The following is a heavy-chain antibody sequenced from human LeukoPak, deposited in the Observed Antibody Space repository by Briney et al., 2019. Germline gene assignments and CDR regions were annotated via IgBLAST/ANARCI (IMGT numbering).Heavy chain of an antibody. Sequence: SETLSLTCAVSGGSISSSNWWSWVRQPPGKGLEWIGEIYHSGSTNYNPSLKSRVTISVDTSKNQFSLKLSSVTAADTAVYYCARAWGTKYCSSTSCPPATPYYFDYWGQGTLVTVSS. J-gene: IGHJ4*02. CDR2: IYHSGST. CDR1: GGSISSSNW. CDR3: ARAWGTKYCSSTSCPPATPYYFDY. D-gene: IGHD2-2*01. V-gene: IGHV4-4*02.